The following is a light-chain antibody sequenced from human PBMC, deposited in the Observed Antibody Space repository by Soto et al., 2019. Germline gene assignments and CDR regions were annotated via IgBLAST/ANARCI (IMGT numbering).Light chain of an antibody. CDR2: GAS. Sequence: IVMTQSPATLSVSPGERATLSCKASQSVSSNLAWYQRRPGQAPRLLIYGASTRATGIPARFSGSGSGTDFTLTISSLQSEDFGVYYCQQYNNWPPWTFGQGTKVEIK. V-gene: IGKV3-15*01. J-gene: IGKJ1*01. CDR3: QQYNNWPPWT. CDR1: QSVSSN.